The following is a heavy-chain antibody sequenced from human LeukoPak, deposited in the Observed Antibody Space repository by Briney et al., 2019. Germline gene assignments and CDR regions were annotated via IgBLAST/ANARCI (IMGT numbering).Heavy chain of an antibody. D-gene: IGHD2-2*01. CDR2: ISYDGINK. CDR1: AFTFSSYG. CDR3: AKTQGRYCSSTSCYSAGHAFDI. J-gene: IGHJ3*02. V-gene: IGHV3-30*18. Sequence: GGSLRLSCAASAFTFSSYGMHWVRQAPGKGLDWVALISYDGINKYYADSVKGRFTISRDNSKNTLYLHMNSLRAEDTAVYYCAKTQGRYCSSTSCYSAGHAFDIWGQGTMVTVSS.